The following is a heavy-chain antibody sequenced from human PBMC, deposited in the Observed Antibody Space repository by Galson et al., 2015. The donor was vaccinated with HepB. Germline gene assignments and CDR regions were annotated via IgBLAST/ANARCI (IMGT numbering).Heavy chain of an antibody. CDR1: GFSLSTSGMR. V-gene: IGHV2-70*04. D-gene: IGHD2-2*01. CDR3: ARIPCSSTSCRGMDV. Sequence: PALVKPTQTLTLTCTFSGFSLSTSGMRVSWIRQPPGKALEWLARIDWDDDKFYSTSLKTRLTISKDTSKNQVVLTMTNMDPVDTATYYCARIPCSSTSCRGMDVWGQGTTVTVSS. CDR2: IDWDDDK. J-gene: IGHJ6*02.